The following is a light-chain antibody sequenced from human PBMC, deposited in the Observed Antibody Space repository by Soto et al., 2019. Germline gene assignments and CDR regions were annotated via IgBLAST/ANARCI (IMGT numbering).Light chain of an antibody. Sequence: QSVLTQPPSASGTPGQRVTISCSGSSSNIGSNPVNWYQQLPGTAPKLLIYSNNQRPSGVPDRFSGSKSGTSASLAISGLQSEDEAAYYCAAWDDSLNGPVFGGGTKLTVL. CDR1: SSNIGSNP. CDR3: AAWDDSLNGPV. V-gene: IGLV1-44*01. CDR2: SNN. J-gene: IGLJ2*01.